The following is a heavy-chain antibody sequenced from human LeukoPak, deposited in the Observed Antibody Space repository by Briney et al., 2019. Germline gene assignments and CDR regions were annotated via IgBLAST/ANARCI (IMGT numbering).Heavy chain of an antibody. CDR1: GYSITSGYH. Sequence: PPETLSLTCIVSGYSITSGYHWGWIRQTPGKGLEWIGTMYHSGNINYNPSLKSRVTVSVDTSKNQFSLKLDSVTAADTAVFYCARLLGSVSSSDVWGQGILVTVSS. J-gene: IGHJ4*02. V-gene: IGHV4-38-2*02. CDR2: MYHSGNI. CDR3: ARLLGSVSSSDV. D-gene: IGHD3-10*01.